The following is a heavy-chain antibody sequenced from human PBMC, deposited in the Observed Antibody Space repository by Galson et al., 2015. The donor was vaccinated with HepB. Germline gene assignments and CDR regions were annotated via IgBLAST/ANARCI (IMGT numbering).Heavy chain of an antibody. CDR1: GYTFTSYA. CDR3: ARDINDYYDILTGSPRLDAFDI. V-gene: IGHV7-4-1*02. D-gene: IGHD3-9*01. Sequence: SVKVSCKASGYTFTSYAMNWVRQAPGQGLEWMGWINTNTGNPTYAQGFTGRFVFSLDTSVSTAYLQISSLKAEDTAVYYCARDINDYYDILTGSPRLDAFDIWGQGTMVTVSS. CDR2: INTNTGNP. J-gene: IGHJ3*02.